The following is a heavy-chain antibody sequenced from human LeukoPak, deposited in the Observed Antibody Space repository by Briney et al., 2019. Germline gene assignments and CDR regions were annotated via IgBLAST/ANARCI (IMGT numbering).Heavy chain of an antibody. CDR1: GFTFSSYG. J-gene: IGHJ3*02. Sequence: PGGSLRLSCAASGFTFSSYGMSWVRQAPGKGLEWVSAISGSGGGTYYADSVKGRFTISRDNSKNTLYLQMNSLRAEDTAVYYCAKGDSSGYWPLDAFDIWGQGTMVTVSS. CDR3: AKGDSSGYWPLDAFDI. V-gene: IGHV3-23*01. CDR2: ISGSGGGT. D-gene: IGHD3-22*01.